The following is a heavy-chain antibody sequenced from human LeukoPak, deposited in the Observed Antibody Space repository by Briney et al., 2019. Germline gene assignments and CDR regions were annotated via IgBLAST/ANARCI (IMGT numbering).Heavy chain of an antibody. V-gene: IGHV3-23*01. CDR1: GFTFSSYA. CDR2: ISGSGGST. J-gene: IGHJ4*02. CDR3: AKDAQYDILTGYYKVTRPPSDY. Sequence: GGSLRLSCAASGFTFSSYAMSWFRQAPGKGLEWVSAISGSGGSTYYADSVKGRFTISRDNSKNMLYLQMNSLRAEDTAVYYCAKDAQYDILTGYYKVTRPPSDYWGQGTLVTVSS. D-gene: IGHD3-9*01.